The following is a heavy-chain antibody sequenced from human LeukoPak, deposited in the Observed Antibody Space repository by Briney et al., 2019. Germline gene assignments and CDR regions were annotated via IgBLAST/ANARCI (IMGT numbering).Heavy chain of an antibody. Sequence: PGGSLRLSCAASGFTFSSYSMNWVRQAPGKGLEWVSSISSSSSYIYYADSVKGRFTISRDNAKNSLYLQMNSLRAEDTALYYCARSMSTVTTRYCDLWGRGTLVTVSS. D-gene: IGHD4-17*01. V-gene: IGHV3-21*04. CDR2: ISSSSSYI. J-gene: IGHJ2*01. CDR3: ARSMSTVTTRYCDL. CDR1: GFTFSSYS.